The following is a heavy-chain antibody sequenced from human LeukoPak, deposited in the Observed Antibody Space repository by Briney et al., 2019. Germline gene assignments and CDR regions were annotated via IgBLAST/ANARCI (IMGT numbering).Heavy chain of an antibody. V-gene: IGHV1-2*02. CDR1: GYTFSGYY. Sequence: ASVKVSCKASGYTFSGYYMHWVRQAPGQGLEWMGWINPNSGGTNYAQKFQGRVTMTRDTSITTAYMELSRLRSDDTAVYYCARASWFGELSDAFDIWGQGTMVTVSS. D-gene: IGHD3-10*01. CDR2: INPNSGGT. J-gene: IGHJ3*02. CDR3: ARASWFGELSDAFDI.